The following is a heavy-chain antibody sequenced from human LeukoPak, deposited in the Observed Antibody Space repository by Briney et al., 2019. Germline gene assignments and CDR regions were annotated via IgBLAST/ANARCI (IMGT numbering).Heavy chain of an antibody. CDR1: GDSVSSNSAA. V-gene: IGHV6-1*01. Sequence: SQTLSLTCAISGDSVSSNSAAWNWIRQSPSRGLEWLGRTYYRSKWYHDYAVSVRSRITINPDTSQNQFTLQLNSVTPEDTAVYYCARDPRAGDDGFDIWGQGTMVTVSS. J-gene: IGHJ3*02. CDR2: TYYRSKWYH. D-gene: IGHD3-10*01. CDR3: ARDPRAGDDGFDI.